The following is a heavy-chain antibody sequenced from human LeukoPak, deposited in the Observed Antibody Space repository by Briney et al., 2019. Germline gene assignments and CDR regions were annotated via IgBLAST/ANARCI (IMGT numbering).Heavy chain of an antibody. J-gene: IGHJ4*02. CDR1: GFTFSSYA. Sequence: GGSLRLSCAASGFTFSSYAMHWVRQAPGKGLEWAAVISYDGSNKYYVDSVKGRITISRDKSKNTVYLQMNSLRVEDTAVYYCARDAGTDGTYFDYWGQGTLVTVSS. V-gene: IGHV3-30*04. CDR2: ISYDGSNK. D-gene: IGHD1-1*01. CDR3: ARDAGTDGTYFDY.